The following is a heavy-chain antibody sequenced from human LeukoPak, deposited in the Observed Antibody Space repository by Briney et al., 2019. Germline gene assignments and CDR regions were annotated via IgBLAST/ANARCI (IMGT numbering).Heavy chain of an antibody. CDR2: IKSKTDGGTT. V-gene: IGHV3-15*01. J-gene: IGHJ3*02. CDR1: EFTFSNAW. D-gene: IGHD3-10*01. Sequence: PGGSLRLSCAASEFTFSNAWMSWVRQAPGKGLEWVGRIKSKTDGGTTDYAAPVKGRFTISRDDSKNTLYLQMNSLKTEDTAVYYCTTMPGYYFYAFDNWGQGTMVTVSS. CDR3: TTMPGYYFYAFDN.